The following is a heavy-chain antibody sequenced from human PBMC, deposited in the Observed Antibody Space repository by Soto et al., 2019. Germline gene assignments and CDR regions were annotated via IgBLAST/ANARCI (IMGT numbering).Heavy chain of an antibody. CDR1: GFTFSSYA. CDR2: ISGSGGST. J-gene: IGHJ4*02. Sequence: GGSLRLSCAASGFTFSSYAMSWVRQAPGKGLEWVSAISGSGGSTYYADSVKGRFTISRDNSKNTLYLQMNSLRAEDTAVYYCAKDLQRGYSPKMLLNFDYWGQGTLVTVSS. V-gene: IGHV3-23*01. D-gene: IGHD5-18*01. CDR3: AKDLQRGYSPKMLLNFDY.